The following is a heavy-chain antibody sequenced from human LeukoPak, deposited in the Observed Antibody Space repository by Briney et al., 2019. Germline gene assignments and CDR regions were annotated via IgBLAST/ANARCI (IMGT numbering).Heavy chain of an antibody. CDR1: GFTFNNHA. D-gene: IGHD2-21*02. CDR3: VRDAWGWGLDF. V-gene: IGHV3-23*01. Sequence: PGGSLRLSCIASGFTFNNHAMSWVRQAPGKGLEWVSGFSSGADARAHYADSVKGRFSISRDNSKNTLHLQLNSLRAEDSAIYYCVRDAWGWGLDFWGQGTLVTVSS. J-gene: IGHJ4*02. CDR2: FSSGADARA.